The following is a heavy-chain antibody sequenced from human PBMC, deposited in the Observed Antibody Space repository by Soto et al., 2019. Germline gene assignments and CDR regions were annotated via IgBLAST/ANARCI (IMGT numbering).Heavy chain of an antibody. V-gene: IGHV4-39*01. CDR3: SRQRTSVGTQAYLDA. J-gene: IGHJ4*02. CDR1: GDSINNRSYY. CDR2: IYYSGST. Sequence: SETLSLTCTVTGDSINNRSYYWGWIRQPPGKGLEWIGSIYYSGSTYNNPSLKSRVSMSVATSKNQFSLKLTSVAAANTALYYCSRQRTSVGTQAYLDAWGQGSLVTVSS. D-gene: IGHD2-21*02.